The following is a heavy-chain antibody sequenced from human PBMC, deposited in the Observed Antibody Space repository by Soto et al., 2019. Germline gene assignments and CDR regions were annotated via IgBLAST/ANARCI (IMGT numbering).Heavy chain of an antibody. J-gene: IGHJ6*02. CDR3: ARGLEYCSSTSCYYYGMDV. CDR1: GYTFTGYY. D-gene: IGHD2-2*01. CDR2: INPNSGGT. V-gene: IGHV1-2*04. Sequence: ASVKVSCKASGYTFTGYYMHWVRQAPGQGLEWMGWINPNSGGTNYAQKFQGWVTMTRDTSISTAYMELSRLRSDDTAVYYCARGLEYCSSTSCYYYGMDVWGQGTTVTVSS.